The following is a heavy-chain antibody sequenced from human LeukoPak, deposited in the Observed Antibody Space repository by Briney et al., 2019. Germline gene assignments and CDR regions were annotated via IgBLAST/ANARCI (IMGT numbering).Heavy chain of an antibody. D-gene: IGHD2-21*02. CDR1: GFTFSSYA. CDR2: ISYDGGNK. J-gene: IGHJ6*04. CDR3: ARDEALAYCGGDCQTVGYYGMDV. Sequence: GGSLRLSCAASGFTFSSYAMHWVRQAPGKGLEWVAVISYDGGNKYYADSVKGRFTISRDNSKNTLYLQMNSLRAEDTAVYYCARDEALAYCGGDCQTVGYYGMDVWGKGTTVTVSS. V-gene: IGHV3-30*04.